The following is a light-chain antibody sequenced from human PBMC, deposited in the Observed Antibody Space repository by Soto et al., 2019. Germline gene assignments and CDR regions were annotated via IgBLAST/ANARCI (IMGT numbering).Light chain of an antibody. CDR1: QSLSSW. J-gene: IGKJ1*01. CDR3: QQYNSYST. V-gene: IGKV1-5*01. Sequence: DIQLTQSPSTMSAPVGDRVTIPCRASQSLSSWLAWYQQKPGKAPKLLIYDASSLESGVPSRFSGSGSGTEFTLTISSLQPDDFATYYCQQYNSYSTFGQGTKVDIK. CDR2: DAS.